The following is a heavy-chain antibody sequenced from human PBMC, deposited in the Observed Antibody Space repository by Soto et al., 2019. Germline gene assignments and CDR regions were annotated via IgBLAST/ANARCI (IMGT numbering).Heavy chain of an antibody. CDR3: AKAPRYSYGRHGSRPYGMDV. Sequence: PGGSLRLSCAASGFTFSSYGMHWVRQAPGKGLEWVAVISYDGSNKYYADSVKGRFTISRDNSKNTLYLQMNSLRAEDTAVYYCAKAPRYSYGRHGSRPYGMDVWGQGTTVTVSS. CDR1: GFTFSSYG. J-gene: IGHJ6*02. V-gene: IGHV3-30*18. D-gene: IGHD5-18*01. CDR2: ISYDGSNK.